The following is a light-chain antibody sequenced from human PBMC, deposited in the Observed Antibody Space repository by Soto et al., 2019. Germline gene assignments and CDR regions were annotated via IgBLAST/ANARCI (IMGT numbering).Light chain of an antibody. CDR2: DAS. J-gene: IGKJ5*01. Sequence: EFVLTQSPGTLSLSPGERATLSCRASQTVRNNYLAWYQQKPGQAPRLLIYDASSRATGIPARFSGSGSGTDFTLTISSLQPQDAAVYYCQQRSNWPPITFGQGTRL. CDR1: QTVRNNY. V-gene: IGKV3D-20*02. CDR3: QQRSNWPPIT.